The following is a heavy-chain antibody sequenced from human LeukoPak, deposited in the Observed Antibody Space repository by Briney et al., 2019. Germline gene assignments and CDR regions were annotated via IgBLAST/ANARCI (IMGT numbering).Heavy chain of an antibody. CDR3: ARVGDPYYYYMDV. J-gene: IGHJ6*03. Sequence: GGSLRLSCAASGFTFSDYYMSWIRQAPGKGLEWVSYISSSGSTIYYADSVKGRFTISRDSAKNSLYLQMNSLRAEDTAVYYCARVGDPYYYYMDVWGKGTTVTVSS. CDR1: GFTFSDYY. CDR2: ISSSGSTI. V-gene: IGHV3-11*04.